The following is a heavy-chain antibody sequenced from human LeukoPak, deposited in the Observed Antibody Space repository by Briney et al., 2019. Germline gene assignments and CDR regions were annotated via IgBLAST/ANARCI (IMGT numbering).Heavy chain of an antibody. CDR3: GRQTGYFDL. CDR2: IYPGDSDT. V-gene: IGHV5-51*01. J-gene: IGHJ2*01. CDR1: GFTFSDYY. Sequence: GGSLRLSCAASGFTFSDYYMSWIRQAPGKGLEWMGIIYPGDSDTRYSPSFQGQVTISADKSISTAYLQWNSLKASDTAIYYCGRQTGYFDLWGRGTLVTVSS.